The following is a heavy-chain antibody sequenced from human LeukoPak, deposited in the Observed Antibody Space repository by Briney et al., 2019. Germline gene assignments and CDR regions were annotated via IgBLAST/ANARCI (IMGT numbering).Heavy chain of an antibody. CDR2: IKQDGSEK. CDR1: GFTFSSCW. D-gene: IGHD2-21*02. Sequence: GGSLRLSCAASGFTFSSCWMSWVRQAPGKGLEWVANIKQDGSEKYYVDSVKGRFTISRDNAKNSLYLQMNSLRAEDTAVYYCARDLVTALDYWGQGTLVTVSS. J-gene: IGHJ4*02. V-gene: IGHV3-7*01. CDR3: ARDLVTALDY.